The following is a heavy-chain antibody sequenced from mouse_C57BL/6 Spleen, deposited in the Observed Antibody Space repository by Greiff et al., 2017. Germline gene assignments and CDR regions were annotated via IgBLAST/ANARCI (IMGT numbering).Heavy chain of an antibody. CDR2: ISSGSRTI. CDR1: GFTFSDYG. J-gene: IGHJ4*01. V-gene: IGHV5-17*01. CDR3: APGYAMDY. Sequence: EVHLVESGGGLVKPGGSLKLSCAASGFTFSDYGMHWVRQAPEKGLEWVAYISSGSRTIYYADTVKGRFTISRDNAKNTLFLQMTSLRSEDTAMYYCAPGYAMDYWGQGTSVTVSS.